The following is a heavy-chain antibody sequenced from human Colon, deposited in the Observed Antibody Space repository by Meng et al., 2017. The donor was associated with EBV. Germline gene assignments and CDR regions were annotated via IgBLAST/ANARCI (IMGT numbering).Heavy chain of an antibody. Sequence: GSGPGLGKPSQTLALTCTVPGGFVSSGGLYWTWIRQDPGKGPGVVGPIHFSGSTFYNPSLKRRIILSIDTSKNQFSLNLRSVTAADTAVYYCARVSSGWDYFDYWGQGTLVTVSS. D-gene: IGHD6-19*01. CDR2: IHFSGST. CDR3: ARVSSGWDYFDY. J-gene: IGHJ4*02. CDR1: GGFVSSGGLY. V-gene: IGHV4-31*03.